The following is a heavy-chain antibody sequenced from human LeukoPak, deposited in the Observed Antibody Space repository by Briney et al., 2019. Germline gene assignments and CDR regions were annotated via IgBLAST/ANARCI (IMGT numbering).Heavy chain of an antibody. V-gene: IGHV3-48*01. D-gene: IGHD4-17*01. CDR2: ITSGSSTI. Sequence: PGGSLRLSCAASGFTFSNYSMNWVRQAPGKGLEWVSYITSGSSTIYYADSVKGRFTISRDNAKNSLYLQTNSLRAEDTAVYYCARDRRSTVTPGDAFDIWGQGTMVTVSS. J-gene: IGHJ3*02. CDR3: ARDRRSTVTPGDAFDI. CDR1: GFTFSNYS.